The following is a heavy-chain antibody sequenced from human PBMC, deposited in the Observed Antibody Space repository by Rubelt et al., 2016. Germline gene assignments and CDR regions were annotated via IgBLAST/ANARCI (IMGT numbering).Heavy chain of an antibody. Sequence: QVQLQESGPGLVKPSETLSLTCTVSGGSISSYYWSWIRQPPGKGPEWIGYIYYSGSTNYNPSLKSRFTISVGTSKNQFFLKLSAVTAADTAVYYCARFARKGFDPCGQGTLVPVSS. CDR2: IYYSGST. J-gene: IGHJ5*02. CDR1: GGSISSYY. V-gene: IGHV4-59*01. CDR3: ARFARKGFDP.